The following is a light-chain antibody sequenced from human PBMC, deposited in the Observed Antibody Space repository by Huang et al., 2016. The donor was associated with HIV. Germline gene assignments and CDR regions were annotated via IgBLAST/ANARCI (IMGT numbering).Light chain of an antibody. J-gene: IGKJ5*01. Sequence: ETVLTQSPATLSLSPGERATLSCRASQSVNSYLALYQQKPGQTPRLLIYEASNRATCIPARFSGSGSGTDFTLTISSLEPEDFAVYYCQQRKYWPPITFGQGTRLEIK. CDR1: QSVNSY. CDR3: QQRKYWPPIT. CDR2: EAS. V-gene: IGKV3-11*01.